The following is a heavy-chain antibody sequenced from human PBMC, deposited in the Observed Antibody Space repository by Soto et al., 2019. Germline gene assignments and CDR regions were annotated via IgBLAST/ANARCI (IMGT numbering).Heavy chain of an antibody. D-gene: IGHD2-15*01. CDR1: GYTFTSYA. V-gene: IGHV1-3*01. Sequence: ASVKVSCKASGYTFTSYAMHWVRQAPGQRLEWMGWINAGNGNTKYSQKFQGRVTITRDTSASTAYMELSSLRSEDTAVYYCARDENCSGGSCYSPYYYYYYMDVWGKGTTVTVSS. CDR3: ARDENCSGGSCYSPYYYYYYMDV. J-gene: IGHJ6*03. CDR2: INAGNGNT.